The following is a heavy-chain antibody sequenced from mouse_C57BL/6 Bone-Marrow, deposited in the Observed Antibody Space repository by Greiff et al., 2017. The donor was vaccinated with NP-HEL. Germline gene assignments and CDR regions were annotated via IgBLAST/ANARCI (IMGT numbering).Heavy chain of an antibody. CDR3: AILLRKDY. CDR2: IDPSDSYT. V-gene: IGHV1-69*01. J-gene: IGHJ2*01. D-gene: IGHD1-1*01. Sequence: QVQLQPPGAELVMPGASVKLSCKASGYTFTSYWMHWVKQRPGQGLEWIGEIDPSDSYTNYNQKFKGKSTLTVDKSSSTAYMQLSSLTSEDSAVYYCAILLRKDYWGQGTTLTVSS. CDR1: GYTFTSYW.